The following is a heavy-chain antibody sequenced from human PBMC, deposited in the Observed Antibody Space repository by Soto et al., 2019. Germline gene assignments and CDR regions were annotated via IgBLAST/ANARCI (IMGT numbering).Heavy chain of an antibody. CDR3: AKDLRGEYYYGSGADY. CDR2: ISWNSGSI. D-gene: IGHD3-10*01. V-gene: IGHV3-9*01. J-gene: IGHJ4*02. Sequence: EVQLVESGGGLVQPGRSLRLSCAASGFTFDDYAMHWVRQAPGKGLEWVSGISWNSGSIGYADSVKGRFTISRDNAKNSLYLQMNSLRVEDTALYYCAKDLRGEYYYGSGADYWGQGTLVTVSS. CDR1: GFTFDDYA.